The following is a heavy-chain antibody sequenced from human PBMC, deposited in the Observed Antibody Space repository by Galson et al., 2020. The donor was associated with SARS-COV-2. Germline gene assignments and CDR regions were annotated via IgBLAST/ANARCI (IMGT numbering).Heavy chain of an antibody. CDR1: GGSFSGYY. J-gene: IGHJ4*02. CDR2: INSSGST. V-gene: IGHV4-34*01. CDR3: AGEENFFLVGIWGRMCYFDY. Sequence: SETLSLTCAVYGGSFSGYYWSWIRQPPGKGLEWIGEINSSGSTNYNPSLKSRVTISVDTSKNHFSLKLSSVTAADTAVYYCAGEENFFLVGIWGRMCYFDYWVRGTLASVSS. D-gene: IGHD2-21*01.